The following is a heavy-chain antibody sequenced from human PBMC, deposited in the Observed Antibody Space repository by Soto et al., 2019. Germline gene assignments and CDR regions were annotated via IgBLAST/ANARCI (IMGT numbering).Heavy chain of an antibody. CDR2: IYNSGNT. J-gene: IGHJ4*02. V-gene: IGHV4-59*01. CDR3: AREPYYYDSSGYI. D-gene: IGHD3-22*01. Sequence: PSETLSLTCTVSGGSISSYYWNWIRQPPGKGLEWIGYIYNSGNTNYNPSLRSRVTISVDTSKNQFSLKLTSVTAADTAVYYCAREPYYYDSSGYIWGQGTLVTVS. CDR1: GGSISSYY.